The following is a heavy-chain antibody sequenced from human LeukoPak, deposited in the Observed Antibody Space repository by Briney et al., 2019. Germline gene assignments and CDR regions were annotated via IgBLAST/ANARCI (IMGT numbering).Heavy chain of an antibody. Sequence: PGGSLRLSCAASGFTFSSYNMNWVRQAPGKGLEWVSSISSSTSHIYYADSVTGRFTISRDNAKNSLYLQMNSLRAEDTAAYYCARWPIAAAPPVYYFDYWGQGTLVTVSS. CDR1: GFTFSSYN. V-gene: IGHV3-21*01. D-gene: IGHD6-13*01. CDR3: ARWPIAAAPPVYYFDY. J-gene: IGHJ4*02. CDR2: ISSSTSHI.